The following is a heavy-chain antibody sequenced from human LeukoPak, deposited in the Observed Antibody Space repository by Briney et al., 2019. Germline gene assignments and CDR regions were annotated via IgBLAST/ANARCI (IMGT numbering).Heavy chain of an antibody. CDR3: ARAVGATHIDY. CDR1: GFTFTNYP. CDR2: ISYDGSTK. V-gene: IGHV3-30*14. J-gene: IGHJ4*02. Sequence: GRSLRLSCAASGFTFTNYPIHWVRQAPGKGLEWVTVISYDGSTKYYADSVKGRFTISRDNSKNTLYLQMNSLRAEDTAVYYCARAVGATHIDYWGQGTLVTVSS. D-gene: IGHD1-26*01.